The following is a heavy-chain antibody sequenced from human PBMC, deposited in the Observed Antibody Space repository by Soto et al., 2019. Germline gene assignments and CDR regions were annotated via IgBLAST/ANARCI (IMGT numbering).Heavy chain of an antibody. J-gene: IGHJ4*02. CDR2: IIPIFGTA. CDR3: ARGRVTTDVWTSLVSGDRKYFDY. CDR1: GGTFSSYA. V-gene: IGHV1-69*01. Sequence: QVQLVQSGAEVKKPGSSVKVSCKASGGTFSSYAISCVRQAHGQGLEWMGGIIPIFGTANYAQKFQGRGTITADEATSTAYMELSSLRSEDTAVYYGARGRVTTDVWTSLVSGDRKYFDYWGKGTLVTVSS. D-gene: IGHD4-17*01.